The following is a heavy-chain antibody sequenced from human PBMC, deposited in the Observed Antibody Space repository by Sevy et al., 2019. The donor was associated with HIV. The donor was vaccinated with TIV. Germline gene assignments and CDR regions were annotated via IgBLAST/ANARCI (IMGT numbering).Heavy chain of an antibody. CDR2: ITRNSYEAYGGTR. J-gene: IGHJ4*02. CDR3: SRALPTAVTPEYYFDY. CDR1: GFTFDDYA. V-gene: IGHV3-49*03. D-gene: IGHD2-15*01. Sequence: GGSLRLSCIASGFTFDDYAMSWFRQAPGKGLEWVAFITRNSYEAYGGTREYAASVKGRFTISRDDSKSIAYLKMNSLKTEDTAMYYCSRALPTAVTPEYYFDYWGQGTLVTVSS.